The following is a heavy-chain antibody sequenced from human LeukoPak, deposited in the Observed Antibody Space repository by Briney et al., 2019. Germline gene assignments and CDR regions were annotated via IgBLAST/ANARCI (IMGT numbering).Heavy chain of an antibody. J-gene: IGHJ4*02. V-gene: IGHV4-34*01. CDR3: ARALPLGFDY. Sequence: SETLSLTCAVYGGSFSGYYWSWIRQPPGKGLEWIGEINHSGSTNYNPSLKSRVTISVDTSKNQFSLKLSSVTAADTVVYYCARALPLGFDYSGQGTLFTVSS. CDR1: GGSFSGYY. CDR2: INHSGST.